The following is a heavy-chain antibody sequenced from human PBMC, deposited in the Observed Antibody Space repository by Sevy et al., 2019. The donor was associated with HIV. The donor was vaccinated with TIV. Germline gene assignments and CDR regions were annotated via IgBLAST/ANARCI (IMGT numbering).Heavy chain of an antibody. D-gene: IGHD6-6*01. CDR2: IYSGGST. J-gene: IGHJ5*02. CDR1: GFTVSSNY. CDR3: ARGGIAAPLDP. Sequence: GGSLRLSCAASGFTVSSNYMSWVRQAPGKGLEWVSIIYSGGSTYYADPVKGRFTISRDNSKNTLYLQMNSLRAEDTAVYYCARGGIAAPLDPWGQGTLVTVSS. V-gene: IGHV3-53*01.